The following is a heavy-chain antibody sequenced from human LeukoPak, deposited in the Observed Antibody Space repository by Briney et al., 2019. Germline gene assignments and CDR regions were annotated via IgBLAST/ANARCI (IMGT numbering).Heavy chain of an antibody. CDR3: ARDGPYSSSGDFDY. CDR1: GGSFSGYY. Sequence: SETLSLTCSVYGGSFSGYYWSWIRQPPGKGLEWIGEINHSGSTNYNPSLKSRVTISVDTSKNQFSLKLSSVTAADTDVYYGARDGPYSSSGDFDYWGQGTLVTVSS. V-gene: IGHV4-34*01. D-gene: IGHD6-6*01. CDR2: INHSGST. J-gene: IGHJ4*02.